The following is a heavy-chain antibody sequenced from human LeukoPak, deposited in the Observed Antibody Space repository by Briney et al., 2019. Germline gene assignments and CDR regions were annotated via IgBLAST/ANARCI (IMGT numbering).Heavy chain of an antibody. CDR2: INPSGGST. J-gene: IGHJ4*02. D-gene: IGHD1-26*01. V-gene: IGHV1-46*01. Sequence: ASVKVSCKASGYTFTSYYMHWVRQAPGQGLEWMGLINPSGGSTTYEQKFQGRVTMTKDTSTSTVYMELSSLRSEDTAVYYCASRGSYRPFDYWGQGTLVTVSS. CDR3: ASRGSYRPFDY. CDR1: GYTFTSYY.